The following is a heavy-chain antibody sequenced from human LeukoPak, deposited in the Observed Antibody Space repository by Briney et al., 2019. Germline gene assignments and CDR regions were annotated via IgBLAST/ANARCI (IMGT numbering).Heavy chain of an antibody. CDR1: GGPFGNSLFY. V-gene: IGHV4-39*02. D-gene: IGHD3-22*01. CDR3: VRELRPSWVDYLQPYDGPA. Sequence: SETLSLTCSVSGGPFGNSLFYWVWIRQPPGKGLESIGTIDSSGNTYYNPSLESRVTLSLDASRNEFSLRLTSVTAGDTTVYYCVRELRPSWVDYLQPYDGPAWGQGILVTVSS. CDR2: IDSSGNT. J-gene: IGHJ5*02.